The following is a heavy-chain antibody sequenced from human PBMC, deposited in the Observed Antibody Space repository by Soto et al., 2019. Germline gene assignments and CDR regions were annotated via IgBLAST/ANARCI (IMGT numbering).Heavy chain of an antibody. V-gene: IGHV1-3*01. CDR2: INAGNGNT. CDR1: GYTFTSYA. Sequence: QVQLVQSGAEAKKPGASVKVSCKASGYTFTSYAMHWVRQAPGQRLEWMGWINAGNGNTKYSQKFQGRVTIIRDTSASTAYMELSSLRSEDTAVYYCARSIVVVTALDYWGQGTLVTVSS. CDR3: ARSIVVVTALDY. J-gene: IGHJ4*02. D-gene: IGHD2-21*02.